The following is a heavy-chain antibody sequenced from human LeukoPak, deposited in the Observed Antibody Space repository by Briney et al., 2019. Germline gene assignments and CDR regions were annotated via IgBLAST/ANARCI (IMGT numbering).Heavy chain of an antibody. V-gene: IGHV3-53*01. CDR2: IYSGGST. CDR1: GFTVSSNY. CDR3: ARPRSDYYYGMDV. Sequence: GGSLRLSCAASGFTVSSNYMSWVRQAPGKGLEWASVIYSGGSTYYADSVKGRFTISRDNSKNTLYLQMNSLRAEDTAVYYCARPRSDYYYGMDVWGQGTTVTVSS. J-gene: IGHJ6*02.